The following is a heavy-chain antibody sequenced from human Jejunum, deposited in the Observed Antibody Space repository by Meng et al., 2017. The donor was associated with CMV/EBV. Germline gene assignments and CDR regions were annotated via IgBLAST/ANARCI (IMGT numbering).Heavy chain of an antibody. V-gene: IGHV1-46*01. J-gene: IGHJ6*02. D-gene: IGHD3-3*01. CDR2: INPSGGSP. CDR3: ASRRPLYTDFWSASTHYGMDV. CDR1: Y. Sequence: YLQWVRQAPGQGLEWMGVINPSGGSPSYAQKFQGRVTMTRDTSTGTVYMELSRLRSEDTAVYYCASRRPLYTDFWSASTHYGMDVWGQGTTVTVSS.